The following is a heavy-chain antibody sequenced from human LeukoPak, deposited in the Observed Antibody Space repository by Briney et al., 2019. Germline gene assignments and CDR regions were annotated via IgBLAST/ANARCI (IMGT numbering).Heavy chain of an antibody. CDR3: AKDRSFDY. V-gene: IGHV3-23*01. CDR2: ISGSVGST. CDR1: GFTFSSYA. Sequence: GGSLRLSCAASGFTFSSYAMSWVRQAPGKGLEWVSAISGSVGSTYNADPAKSRVTISRDNSKHTLYLQMNSLRAEDTAVYYCAKDRSFDYWGQGTLVTVSS. J-gene: IGHJ4*02.